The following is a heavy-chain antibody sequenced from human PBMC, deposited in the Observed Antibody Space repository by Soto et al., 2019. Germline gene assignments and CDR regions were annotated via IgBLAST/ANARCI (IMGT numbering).Heavy chain of an antibody. V-gene: IGHV3-15*01. D-gene: IGHD1-1*01. Sequence: EVQVVESGGDLVEPGGSLRLSCETSGFMFSSAWMSWVRQAPGMGLEWVARIKSKKDGGARDYAAPVNGRFSISRDDSKSTVYLQMNSLRAEDTALYYCVEGWNDFWGQGTLVTVSS. CDR3: VEGWNDF. CDR2: IKSKKDGGAR. J-gene: IGHJ4*02. CDR1: GFMFSSAW.